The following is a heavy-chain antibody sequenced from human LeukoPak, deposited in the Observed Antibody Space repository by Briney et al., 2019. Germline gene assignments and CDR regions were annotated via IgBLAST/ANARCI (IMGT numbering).Heavy chain of an antibody. CDR3: AREIGDSGYGGYYFDY. Sequence: GASVKVSCKASGYTFTSYGISWVRQAPGQGLEWMGIINPSGGSTSYAQKFQGRVTMTRDTSTSTVYMELSSLRSEDMAVYYCAREIGDSGYGGYYFDYWGQGTLVTVSS. D-gene: IGHD5-12*01. CDR1: GYTFTSYG. J-gene: IGHJ4*02. CDR2: INPSGGST. V-gene: IGHV1-46*01.